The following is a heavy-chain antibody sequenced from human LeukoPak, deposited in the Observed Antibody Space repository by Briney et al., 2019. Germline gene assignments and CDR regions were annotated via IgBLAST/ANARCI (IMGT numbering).Heavy chain of an antibody. Sequence: GGSLRLSCAAAGFTSSSYALSWVRQAPGKGLEWVSGISGSGGSTYYADSVKGRFTISRDNSKNTLYLQMNSPRAEDTAVYFCAKGDGYNYDNWFDPWGQGTLVTVSS. CDR2: ISGSGGST. CDR3: AKGDGYNYDNWFDP. J-gene: IGHJ5*02. V-gene: IGHV3-23*01. D-gene: IGHD5-24*01. CDR1: GFTSSSYA.